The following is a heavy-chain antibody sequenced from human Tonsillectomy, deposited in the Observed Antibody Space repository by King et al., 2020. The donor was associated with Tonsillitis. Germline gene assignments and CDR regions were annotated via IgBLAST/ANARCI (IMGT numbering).Heavy chain of an antibody. V-gene: IGHV1-69*01. Sequence: VQLVQSGAEVKKPGSSVKVSCKASGGTFNSYAISWVRQAPGQGLEWMGGIIPIFGTANYAQKFQGRVTITADESTTTAYMGLSSLRSEDTAMYYCASHLPRGGYGYGYGDQDFDYWGLGTLVTVSS. CDR3: ASHLPRGGYGYGYGDQDFDY. J-gene: IGHJ4*02. CDR1: GGTFNSYA. CDR2: IIPIFGTA. D-gene: IGHD5-18*01.